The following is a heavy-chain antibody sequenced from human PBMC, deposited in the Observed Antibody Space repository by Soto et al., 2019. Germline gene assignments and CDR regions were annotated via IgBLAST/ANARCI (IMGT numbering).Heavy chain of an antibody. CDR2: ISSRSGIT. CDR3: ARGQSANYSFPHYFGP. D-gene: IGHD2-21*01. CDR1: GFPFSDYS. Sequence: PGGSLRLSCAASGFPFSDYSMNWVRQAPGKGLEWVSYISSRSGITYYGDSVKGRFTISRDNDKNSLFLQMDRLRDEDTALYYCARGQSANYSFPHYFGPWGQGILVTVSS. J-gene: IGHJ5*02. V-gene: IGHV3-48*02.